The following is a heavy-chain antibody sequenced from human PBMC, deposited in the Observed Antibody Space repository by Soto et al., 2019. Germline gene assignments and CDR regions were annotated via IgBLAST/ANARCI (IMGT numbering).Heavy chain of an antibody. CDR2: ISAYNGNT. J-gene: IGHJ6*02. D-gene: IGHD1-20*01. V-gene: IGHV1-18*04. CDR3: AATITGTPGYYGMDV. CDR1: GYTFTSHG. Sequence: ASVKVSCKASGYTFTSHGISWVRQAPGQGLEWMGWISAYNGNTNYAQKLQGRVTMTTDTSTSTAYMELRSLRSDDTAVYYCAATITGTPGYYGMDVWGQGTTVTVSS.